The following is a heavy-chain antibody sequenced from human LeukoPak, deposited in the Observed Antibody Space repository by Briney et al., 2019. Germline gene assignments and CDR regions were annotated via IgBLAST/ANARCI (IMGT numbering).Heavy chain of an antibody. CDR3: ARQSDGSWNWFDS. Sequence: GESLKISCKGSGYMFTSYWIALVRQMPGKGLECMAISYPGDSDTRYSPSFQGQVTISADKSTSTAYLQWGSLKASDTAMYYCARQSDGSWNWFDSWGQGTLVTVSS. J-gene: IGHJ5*01. V-gene: IGHV5-51*01. CDR2: SYPGDSDT. CDR1: GYMFTSYW. D-gene: IGHD2-15*01.